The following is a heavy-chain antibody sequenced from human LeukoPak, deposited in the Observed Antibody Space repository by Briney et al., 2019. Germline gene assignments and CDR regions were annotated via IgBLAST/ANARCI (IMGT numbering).Heavy chain of an antibody. CDR1: GGSISSYY. V-gene: IGHV4-59*01. J-gene: IGHJ5*02. CDR2: IYYSGST. CDR3: ARRGDWFDP. Sequence: PSETLSLTCIVSGGSISSYYWSWIRQPPGKGLEWIGYIYYSGSTNYSPSLKSRVTISVDTSKNQFSLKLSSVTAADTAVYYCARRGDWFDPWGQGTLVTVSS. D-gene: IGHD3-10*01.